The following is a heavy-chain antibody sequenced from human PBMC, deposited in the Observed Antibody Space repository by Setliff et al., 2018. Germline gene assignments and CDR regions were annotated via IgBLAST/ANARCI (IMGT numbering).Heavy chain of an antibody. Sequence: SETLSLTCTVSGGSISSGDYYWSWIRQPPGKGLEWIGYIYSSGSTYYNPSLKSRVSISVDTSKNQFSLKLSSVTAADTAVYYCARESRYYYDNSVYFDYWGQGALVTVSS. D-gene: IGHD3-22*01. CDR2: IYSSGST. CDR1: GGSISSGDYY. V-gene: IGHV4-30-4*08. CDR3: ARESRYYYDNSVYFDY. J-gene: IGHJ4*02.